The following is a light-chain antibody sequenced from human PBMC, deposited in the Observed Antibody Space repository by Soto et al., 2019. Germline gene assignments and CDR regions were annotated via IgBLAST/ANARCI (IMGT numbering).Light chain of an antibody. CDR1: SGSVSTANN. CDR3: ALFMGNGISV. CDR2: STS. Sequence: QTVVTQESSFSVSPGGTVTLTCCLISGSVSTANNPNWYQQPPAQAPRTLIYSTSSRSSGVPDRFSGSILGNKAALTITGAQADDESDYYCALFMGNGISVFGTGTKLTVL. J-gene: IGLJ1*01. V-gene: IGLV8-61*01.